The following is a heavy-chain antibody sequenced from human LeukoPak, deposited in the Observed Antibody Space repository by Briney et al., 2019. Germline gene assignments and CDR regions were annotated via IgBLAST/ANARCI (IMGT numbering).Heavy chain of an antibody. Sequence: PGGSLRLSCAASGFTFSSYIMNWVRQAPGKGLEWVSSISSSSSYIYYADSVKGRFTISRDNAKNSLYLQMNSLRAEDTAVYYCARVDGYDSSGYPIWGQGTMVTVSS. V-gene: IGHV3-21*01. CDR3: ARVDGYDSSGYPI. CDR2: ISSSSSYI. D-gene: IGHD3-22*01. J-gene: IGHJ3*02. CDR1: GFTFSSYI.